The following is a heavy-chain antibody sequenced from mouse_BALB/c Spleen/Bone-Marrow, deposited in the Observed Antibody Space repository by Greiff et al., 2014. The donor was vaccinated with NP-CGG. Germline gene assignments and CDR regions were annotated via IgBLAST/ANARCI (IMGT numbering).Heavy chain of an antibody. CDR2: INPDSSTI. Sequence: EVNVVESGGGLVQPGGSLKLSCAASGFDFSGYWMSWVRQAPGKGLEWIGEINPDSSTINYTPSLKDRFIISRDNAKNTLYLQMSKARSEDTALYYCARLGYYGGFAYWGQGTLVTVSA. CDR3: ARLGYYGGFAY. J-gene: IGHJ3*01. D-gene: IGHD2-3*01. V-gene: IGHV4-1*02. CDR1: GFDFSGYW.